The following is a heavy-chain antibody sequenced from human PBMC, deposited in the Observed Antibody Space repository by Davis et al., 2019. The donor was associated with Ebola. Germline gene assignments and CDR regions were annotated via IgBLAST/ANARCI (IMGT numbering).Heavy chain of an antibody. D-gene: IGHD2-8*02. CDR2: VYYSGTT. Sequence: SETLSLTCTVSGGSISSYFWSWIRQPPGKGLEWIGYVYYSGTTNYNPSLKSRVTISVDTSKSQFSLRLSSVTAADTAVYYCARAYCLGGVCLMDYYGMDVWGQGTMLTVSS. CDR3: ARAYCLGGVCLMDYYGMDV. CDR1: GGSISSYF. V-gene: IGHV4-59*08. J-gene: IGHJ6*02.